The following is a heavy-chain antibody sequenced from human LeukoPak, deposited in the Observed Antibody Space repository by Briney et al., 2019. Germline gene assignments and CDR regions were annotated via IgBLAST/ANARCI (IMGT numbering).Heavy chain of an antibody. CDR2: IYWNDDK. J-gene: IGHJ6*04. V-gene: IGHV2-5*01. Sequence: SGPTLVKPTQTLTLTCTFSGFSLSTSGVGVGWIRQPPGKALEWLALIYWNDDKRYSPSLKSRLTITKDTSKNQVVLTMTNMDPVDTATYYCAHSITIFGVVIMGDWFDPWGKGTTVTVSS. CDR1: GFSLSTSGVG. CDR3: AHSITIFGVVIMGDWFDP. D-gene: IGHD3-3*01.